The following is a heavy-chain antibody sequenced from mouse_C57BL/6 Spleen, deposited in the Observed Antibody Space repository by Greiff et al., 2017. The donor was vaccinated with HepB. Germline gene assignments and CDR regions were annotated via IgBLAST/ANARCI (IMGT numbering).Heavy chain of an antibody. Sequence: QVHVKQSGAELARPGASVKLSCKASGYTFTSYGISWVKQRTGQGLEWIGEIYPRSGNTYYNEKFKGKATLTADKSSSTAYMELRSLTSEDSAVYFCARSLYYYGSSYLYFDYWGQGTTLTVSS. CDR1: GYTFTSYG. J-gene: IGHJ2*01. CDR2: IYPRSGNT. V-gene: IGHV1-81*01. CDR3: ARSLYYYGSSYLYFDY. D-gene: IGHD1-1*01.